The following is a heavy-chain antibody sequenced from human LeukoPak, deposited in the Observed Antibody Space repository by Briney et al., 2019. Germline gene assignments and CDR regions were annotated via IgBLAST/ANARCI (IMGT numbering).Heavy chain of an antibody. Sequence: GASVKVPCKASGYTFTSFGITWVRQAPGQGLEWMGWISAYSGNTIYAQKVQGRVTMTTDTSTSTAYMELRSLRSDDTAVYYCAREYYYDSSGYYKYYDAFDIWGQGTMVTVSS. CDR1: GYTFTSFG. V-gene: IGHV1-18*01. D-gene: IGHD3-22*01. CDR3: AREYYYDSSGYYKYYDAFDI. J-gene: IGHJ3*02. CDR2: ISAYSGNT.